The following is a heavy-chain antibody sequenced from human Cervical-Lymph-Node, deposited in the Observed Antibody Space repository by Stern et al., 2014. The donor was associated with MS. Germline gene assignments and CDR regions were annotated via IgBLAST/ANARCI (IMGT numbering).Heavy chain of an antibody. D-gene: IGHD6-13*01. CDR2: IYYSGST. Sequence: VQLVQSGPGVAKPSQTLSLTCTVSGGSISTDGYYWTWIRPHPGKGLEWIGYIYYSGSTYYNPSLKSRVTMSLDTSKNQFSLNLSSVTAADTAIYYCARDDRGSSWYRFDFWGQGTLVTVSS. V-gene: IGHV4-31*03. CDR1: GGSISTDGYY. CDR3: ARDDRGSSWYRFDF. J-gene: IGHJ4*02.